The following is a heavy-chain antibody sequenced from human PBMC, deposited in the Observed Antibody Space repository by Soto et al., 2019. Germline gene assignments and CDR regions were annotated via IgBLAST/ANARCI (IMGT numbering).Heavy chain of an antibody. CDR2: INHSGST. Sequence: SETLSLTCAVYGGSFSGYYWSWIRQPPGKGLEWIGEINHSGSTNYNPSLKSRVTISVDTSKNQFSLKLSSVTAADTAVYYCARGPPWSSSSESLPVDYWGQGTLVTVSS. CDR1: GGSFSGYY. D-gene: IGHD6-6*01. V-gene: IGHV4-34*01. J-gene: IGHJ4*02. CDR3: ARGPPWSSSSESLPVDY.